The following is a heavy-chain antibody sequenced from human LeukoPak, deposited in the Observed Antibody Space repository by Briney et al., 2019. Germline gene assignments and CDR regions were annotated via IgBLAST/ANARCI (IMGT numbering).Heavy chain of an antibody. J-gene: IGHJ6*02. D-gene: IGHD1-1*01. V-gene: IGHV4-34*01. CDR3: ARDRVRGTAAYYYYGMDV. CDR2: INHSGST. Sequence: SETLSLTCAVYGGSFSGYYWSWIRQPPGKGLEWIGEINHSGSTNYSPSLKSRVTISVDTSKNQFSLKLSSVTAADTAVYYCARDRVRGTAAYYYYGMDVWGQGTTVTVSS. CDR1: GGSFSGYY.